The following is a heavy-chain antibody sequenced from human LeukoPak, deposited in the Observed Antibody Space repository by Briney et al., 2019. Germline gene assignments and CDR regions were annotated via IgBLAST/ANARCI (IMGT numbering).Heavy chain of an antibody. CDR2: ISYDGSNK. Sequence: GGSLRLSCEASGSGFTFGNFGMSWVRQAPGKGLEWVAVISYDGSNKDYADSVKVRFTISRDNSKNTLYLQMTSLRAEDTAVYYCARDSAPAGYSSSWYLFAGWWFDPWGQGTLVTVSS. D-gene: IGHD6-13*01. J-gene: IGHJ5*02. CDR3: ARDSAPAGYSSSWYLFAGWWFDP. V-gene: IGHV3-30*03. CDR1: GSGFTFGNFG.